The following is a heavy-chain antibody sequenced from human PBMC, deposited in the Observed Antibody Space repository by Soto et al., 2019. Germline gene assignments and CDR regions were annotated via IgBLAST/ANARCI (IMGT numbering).Heavy chain of an antibody. CDR3: ARVFLLGARYFDY. CDR1: GGSLSSGGYY. V-gene: IGHV4-31*03. CDR2: IYYSGST. D-gene: IGHD1-26*01. J-gene: IGHJ4*02. Sequence: SETLSLTCTVSGGSLSSGGYYWSWIRQHPGKGLEWIGYIYYSGSTYYNPSLKSRVTISVDTSKNQFSLKLSSVTAADTAVYYCARVFLLGARYFDYWGQGTLVTVSS.